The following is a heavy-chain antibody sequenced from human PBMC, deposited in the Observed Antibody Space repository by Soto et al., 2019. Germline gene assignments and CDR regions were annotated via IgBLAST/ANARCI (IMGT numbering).Heavy chain of an antibody. V-gene: IGHV4-59*02. CDR1: GDSVNSYY. Sequence: QVQLKASGPGLVKPSETLSLTCTVSGDSVNSYYWSWIRQPPGKGLEWIGYISYSGSTNYGPFLKSRLIISLDTSKNQLSLKLSSVTAADTAVYYCARLAIYTAPDYYSYDMDVWGKGTTVTVSS. CDR3: ARLAIYTAPDYYSYDMDV. CDR2: ISYSGST. J-gene: IGHJ6*03. D-gene: IGHD3-16*01.